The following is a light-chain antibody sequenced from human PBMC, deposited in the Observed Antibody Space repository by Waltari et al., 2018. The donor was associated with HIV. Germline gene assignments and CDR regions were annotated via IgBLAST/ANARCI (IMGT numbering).Light chain of an antibody. CDR2: DVD. CDR3: ASFTGDNTVI. V-gene: IGLV2-14*03. Sequence: AVTQPASVSGLPGQSTPLSCPGDASDFGLYNFVSWYQQHSGKPPRLILYDVDSRASGVSDRFSGSMSGNTASLTISGLRAEDEGHYYCASFTGDNTVIFGGGTEVTVL. J-gene: IGLJ2*01. CDR1: ASDFGLYNF.